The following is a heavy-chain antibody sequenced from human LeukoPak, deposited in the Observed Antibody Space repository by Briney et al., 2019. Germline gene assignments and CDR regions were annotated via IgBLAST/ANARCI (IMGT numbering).Heavy chain of an antibody. CDR1: GYTFTSYD. Sequence: GASVKVSCKASGYTFTSYDIHWVRQATGQGLEWMGRMNPNRGDTDYAQKFQGRVTITADESTSTAYMELSSLRSEDTAVYYCARGPYYYGSWGQGTLVTVSS. D-gene: IGHD3-10*01. J-gene: IGHJ5*02. V-gene: IGHV1-8*01. CDR2: MNPNRGDT. CDR3: ARGPYYYGS.